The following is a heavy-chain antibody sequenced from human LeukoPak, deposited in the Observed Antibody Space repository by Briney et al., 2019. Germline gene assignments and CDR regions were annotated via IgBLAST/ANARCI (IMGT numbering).Heavy chain of an antibody. J-gene: IGHJ4*02. CDR1: GFTFSSYW. CDR2: INSDGSST. CDR3: VSFGSGSWSY. V-gene: IGHV3-74*01. Sequence: PGGSLRLSCAASGFTFSSYWMHWVRQAPGQGLVWVSRINSDGSSTTYADSVKGRFTISIDNAKNTLYLQMNSLRAEDTAMYYCVSFGSGSWSYWGQGTLVTVSS. D-gene: IGHD3-10*01.